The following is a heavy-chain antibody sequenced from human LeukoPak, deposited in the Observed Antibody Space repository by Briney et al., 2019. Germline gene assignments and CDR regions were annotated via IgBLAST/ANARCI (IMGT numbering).Heavy chain of an antibody. Sequence: ASVKVSCTASGYTFTSYDINWVRQATGQGLEWMGWMNPNSGNTGYAQKFQGRVTMTTDTSTSTAYMELRSLRSDDTAVYYCARAGETIFGAPNWFDPWGQGTLVTVSS. CDR2: MNPNSGNT. D-gene: IGHD3-3*01. CDR1: GYTFTSYD. CDR3: ARAGETIFGAPNWFDP. V-gene: IGHV1-8*01. J-gene: IGHJ5*02.